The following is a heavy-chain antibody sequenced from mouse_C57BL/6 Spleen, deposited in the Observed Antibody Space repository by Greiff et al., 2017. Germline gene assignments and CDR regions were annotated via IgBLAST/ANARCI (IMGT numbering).Heavy chain of an antibody. CDR1: GYTFTSYW. CDR3: ARCLYEYVYFDD. Sequence: VQLQQPGAELVKPGASVKLSCKASGYTFTSYWMHWVKQRPGQGLEWIGMIHPNSGGTNYNEKFKSKATLTVDKSSSTAYMQLSSLTSEDSAVYYCARCLYEYVYFDDWGKGTTLTVSS. J-gene: IGHJ2*01. D-gene: IGHD2-4*01. CDR2: IHPNSGGT. V-gene: IGHV1-64*01.